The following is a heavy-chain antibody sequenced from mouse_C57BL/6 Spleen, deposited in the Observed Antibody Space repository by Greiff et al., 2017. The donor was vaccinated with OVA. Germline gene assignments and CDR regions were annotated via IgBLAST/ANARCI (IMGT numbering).Heavy chain of an antibody. J-gene: IGHJ3*01. Sequence: QVQLKESGPELVKPGASVKMSCKASGYTFTSYWITWVKQRPGQGLEWIGDIYPGSGSTNYNEKFKSKATLTVDTSSSTAYMQLSSLTSEDSAVYYCARSGDYAWFAYWGQGTLVTVSA. CDR2: IYPGSGST. V-gene: IGHV1-55*01. CDR3: ARSGDYAWFAY. CDR1: GYTFTSYW. D-gene: IGHD2-4*01.